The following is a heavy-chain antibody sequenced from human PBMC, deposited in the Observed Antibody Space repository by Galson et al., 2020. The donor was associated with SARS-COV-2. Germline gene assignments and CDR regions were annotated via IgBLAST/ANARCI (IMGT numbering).Heavy chain of an antibody. CDR2: MDDRGST. V-gene: IGHV4-31*02. CDR3: ATSGSGSCDAFHDYCAMDV. J-gene: IGHJ6*02. CDR1: GVSISSGDYF. D-gene: IGHD3-10*01. Sequence: SETLSLTCTVSGVSISSGDYFWNWIRQHPGKGLEWLGYMDDRGSTSYNPSLKSRVTISVDTSKNLFSLKLRSVTAADTAVYYCATSGSGSCDAFHDYCAMDVWGQGTTVSVSS.